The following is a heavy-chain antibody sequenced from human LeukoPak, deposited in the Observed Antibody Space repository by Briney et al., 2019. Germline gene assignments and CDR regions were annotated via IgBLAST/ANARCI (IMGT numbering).Heavy chain of an antibody. Sequence: SETLSLTCTVSGGFISSYYWSWIRQPPGKGLEWIGYIYYSGSTDYNPPLKSRVTISVDTSKNQFSLKLSSVTAADTAVYYCARYHSRGVDYWGQGTLVTVSS. D-gene: IGHD1-14*01. J-gene: IGHJ4*02. CDR3: ARYHSRGVDY. V-gene: IGHV4-59*01. CDR1: GGFISSYY. CDR2: IYYSGST.